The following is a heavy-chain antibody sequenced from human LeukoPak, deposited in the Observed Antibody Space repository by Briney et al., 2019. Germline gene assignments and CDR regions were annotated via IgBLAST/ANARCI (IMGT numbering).Heavy chain of an antibody. J-gene: IGHJ4*01. CDR3: ARDRGEGYYFDY. CDR1: GYTFTSYD. CDR2: MNPNSGNT. V-gene: IGHV1-8*01. Sequence: ASVKVYCKASGYTFTSYDINWVRQATGQGLEWMGWMNPNSGNTGYAQKFQGRVTMTRNTSISTAYMELSSLRSEDTAVYYCARDRGEGYYFDYWGQEPWSPSPQ. D-gene: IGHD3-10*01.